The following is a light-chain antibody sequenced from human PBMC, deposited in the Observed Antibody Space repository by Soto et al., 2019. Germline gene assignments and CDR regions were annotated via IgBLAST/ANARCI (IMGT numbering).Light chain of an antibody. CDR2: AAS. Sequence: AIPMTQSPSSLSASVGDRVTITCRASQGIRNDLGWYQQKPGKAPKLLIYAASSLQSGVPSRFSGSGSGTDFTLTISSLQPEDFATYYCLHDYNCPRTFGQGTKVEIK. CDR3: LHDYNCPRT. CDR1: QGIRND. J-gene: IGKJ1*01. V-gene: IGKV1-6*01.